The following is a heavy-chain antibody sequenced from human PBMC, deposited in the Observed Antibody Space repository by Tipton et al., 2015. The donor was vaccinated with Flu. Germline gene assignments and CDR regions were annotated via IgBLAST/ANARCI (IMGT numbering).Heavy chain of an antibody. CDR3: ASSLGPMNWFDP. CDR1: GASMNHYY. V-gene: IGHV4-4*07. CDR2: IYVTGSP. Sequence: TLSLTCTVSGASMNHYYWTYIRQPAGKGLEWIGRIYVTGSPNYNPSLQGRVSMSVDRSKNQFSLNLNSVTAADKAVYYCASSLGPMNWFDPWGQGTLVTVSS. D-gene: IGHD7-27*01. J-gene: IGHJ5*02.